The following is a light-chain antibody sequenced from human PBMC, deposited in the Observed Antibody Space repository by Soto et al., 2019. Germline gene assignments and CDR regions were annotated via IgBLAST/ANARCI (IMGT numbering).Light chain of an antibody. V-gene: IGLV2-8*01. Sequence: QSALTQPPSAPGSPGQSVTISCTGTSSDVGGYNYVSWYQQHPGKAPKLMIYEVSQRPPGVPDRFSGSKSGNTASLTVSGLQAEDEADYYCNSYAGSNNVFGTGTKVTVL. CDR1: SSDVGGYNY. J-gene: IGLJ1*01. CDR3: NSYAGSNNV. CDR2: EVS.